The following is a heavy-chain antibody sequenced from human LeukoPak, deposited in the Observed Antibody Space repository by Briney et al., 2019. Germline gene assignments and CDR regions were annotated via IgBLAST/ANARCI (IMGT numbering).Heavy chain of an antibody. CDR3: ARLGSCYSCNWFDP. D-gene: IGHD2-15*01. Sequence: PSETLSLTCTVSGGSISSSSYYWGWISQPPGKGLEWIGCIYYSGSTYYNPSLKSRVTISVDTSKNQFSLKLSSVTAADTAVYYCARLGSCYSCNWFDPWGQGTLVTVSS. V-gene: IGHV4-39*01. J-gene: IGHJ5*02. CDR1: GGSISSSSYY. CDR2: IYYSGST.